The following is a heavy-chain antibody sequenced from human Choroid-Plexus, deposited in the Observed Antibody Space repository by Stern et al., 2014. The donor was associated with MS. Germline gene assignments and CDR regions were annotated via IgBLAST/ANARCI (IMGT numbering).Heavy chain of an antibody. CDR2: VSYDGSNK. CDR3: AKDRQYLTYFFDH. V-gene: IGHV3-30*18. D-gene: IGHD2/OR15-2a*01. Sequence: VPLEEYGGGVVQPGRPLRLSCVASGFTFGSCAMHWVRQAPGKGLEWVDGVSYDGSNKDYAGSGKGRFTISRANSQNTLYMQMSSLRPEDTAVYYCAKDRQYLTYFFDHWGQGSLVTVSS. CDR1: GFTFGSCA. J-gene: IGHJ5*02.